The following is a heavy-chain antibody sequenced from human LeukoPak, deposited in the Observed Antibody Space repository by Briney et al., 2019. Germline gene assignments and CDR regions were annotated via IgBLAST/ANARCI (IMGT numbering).Heavy chain of an antibody. CDR2: ISYDGSNK. Sequence: GGPLRLSCAASGFTFSSYGMHWVRQAPGKGLEWVAVISYDGSNKYYADSVKGRFTISRDNSKNTLYLQMNSLRAEDTAVYYCAKDNSYSSSFLDYWGQGTMVTVSS. D-gene: IGHD6-6*01. CDR3: AKDNSYSSSFLDY. CDR1: GFTFSSYG. V-gene: IGHV3-30*18. J-gene: IGHJ3*01.